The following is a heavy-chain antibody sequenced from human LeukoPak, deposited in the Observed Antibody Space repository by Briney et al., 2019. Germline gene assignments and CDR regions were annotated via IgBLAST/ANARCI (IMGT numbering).Heavy chain of an antibody. CDR3: AGQYCSSTSCYYYYYMDV. V-gene: IGHV3-21*01. CDR2: ISSSSSYI. Sequence: PGGSLRLSCAASGFTFSSYSMNWVRQAPGKGLEWVSSISSSSSYIYYADSVKGRFTISRDNAKNSLYLQMNSLRAEDTAVYYCAGQYCSSTSCYYYYYMDVWGKGTTVTVSS. J-gene: IGHJ6*03. CDR1: GFTFSSYS. D-gene: IGHD2-2*01.